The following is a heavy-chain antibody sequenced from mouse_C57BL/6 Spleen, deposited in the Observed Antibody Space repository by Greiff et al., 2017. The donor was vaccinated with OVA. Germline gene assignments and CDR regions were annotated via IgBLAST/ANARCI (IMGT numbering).Heavy chain of an antibody. Sequence: QVQLQQSGTELVKPGASVKLSCKASGYTFTSYWMHWVKQRPGQGLEWIGNINPSNGGTNYNEKFKSKATLTVDKSSSTAYMQLSSLTSEDSAVYYCARPNPADYVMDYWGQGTSGTVSS. J-gene: IGHJ4*01. V-gene: IGHV1-53*01. CDR2: INPSNGGT. CDR3: ARPNPADYVMDY. CDR1: GYTFTSYW.